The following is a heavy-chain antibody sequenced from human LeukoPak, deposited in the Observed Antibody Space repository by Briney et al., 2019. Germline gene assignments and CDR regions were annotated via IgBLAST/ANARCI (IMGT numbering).Heavy chain of an antibody. CDR3: ARDLYYYDSSGYGDAFDI. V-gene: IGHV4-4*07. D-gene: IGHD3-22*01. CDR1: GASISSYY. CDR2: IYVTGST. J-gene: IGHJ3*02. Sequence: SETLSLTCTVSGASISSYYWSWIRQPAGKALEWIGRIYVTGSTTYNPSLESRVTMSLDTSKNHFSLKLRSVTAADTAVYYCARDLYYYDSSGYGDAFDIWGQGTMVTVSS.